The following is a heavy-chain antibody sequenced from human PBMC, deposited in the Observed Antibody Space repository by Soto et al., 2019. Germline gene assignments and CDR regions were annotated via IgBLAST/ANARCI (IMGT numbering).Heavy chain of an antibody. CDR2: IIPIFGTA. D-gene: IGHD3-3*01. Sequence: ASLKVSCKASGGTFSSYAISWVRQAPGQGLEWMGGIIPIFGTANYAQKFQGRVTITADESTSTAYMELSSLRSEDTAVYYCARGTDFWSGPKPYYYYGMDVWGQGTTVTVSS. V-gene: IGHV1-69*13. J-gene: IGHJ6*02. CDR3: ARGTDFWSGPKPYYYYGMDV. CDR1: GGTFSSYA.